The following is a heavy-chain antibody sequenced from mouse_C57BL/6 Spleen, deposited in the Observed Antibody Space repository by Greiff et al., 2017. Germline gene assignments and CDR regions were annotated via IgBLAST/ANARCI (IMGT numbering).Heavy chain of an antibody. CDR3: TRRNYGNPYYFDY. CDR2: IYPGNSDT. Sequence: VQLQQSGTVLARPGASVKMSCKTSGYTFTSYWMHWVKQRPGQGLEWIGAIYPGNSDTSYNQKFKGKAKLTAVTSASTAYMELTSLTNTDSAVDDCTRRNYGNPYYFDYWGQGTTLTVSA. CDR1: GYTFTSYW. V-gene: IGHV1-5*01. D-gene: IGHD2-1*01. J-gene: IGHJ2*01.